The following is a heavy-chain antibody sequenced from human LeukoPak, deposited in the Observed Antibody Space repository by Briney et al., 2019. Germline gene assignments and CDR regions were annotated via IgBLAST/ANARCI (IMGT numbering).Heavy chain of an antibody. V-gene: IGHV3-30*18. Sequence: PGGSLRLSCAASGLSFSDYGMHWVRQAPGKGLEWVAVISYDGSNKYYADSVKGRFTISRDNSKNTLYLQMNSLRAEDTAVYYCAKTYYYGSGSYPNWFDPWGQGTLVTVSS. J-gene: IGHJ5*02. CDR1: GLSFSDYG. D-gene: IGHD3-10*01. CDR2: ISYDGSNK. CDR3: AKTYYYGSGSYPNWFDP.